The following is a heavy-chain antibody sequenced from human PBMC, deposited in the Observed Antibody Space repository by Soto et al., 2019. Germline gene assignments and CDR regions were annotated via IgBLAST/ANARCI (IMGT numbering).Heavy chain of an antibody. CDR3: ARDGYYYDRSGWVDI. D-gene: IGHD3-22*01. CDR2: ISAYNGNT. V-gene: IGHV1-18*01. J-gene: IGHJ3*02. CDR1: GYTFTSYG. Sequence: ASVKVSCKASGYTFTSYGISWVRQAPGQGLEWMGWISAYNGNTNYAQKLQGRVTMTTDTSTSTAYMELRSLRSDDTAVYYCARDGYYYDRSGWVDIWGQRTMVTVS.